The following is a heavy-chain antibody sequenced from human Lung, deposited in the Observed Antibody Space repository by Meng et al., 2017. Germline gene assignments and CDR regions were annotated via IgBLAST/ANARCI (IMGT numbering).Heavy chain of an antibody. D-gene: IGHD4-17*01. Sequence: EVRRGESGGGLFQPGGSLGLSWAASGFTFSTHWMHWVRQAPGKGLEWVSRITGDGSSTIYADSVQGRFTMSRDNAKNTLSLQMNSLRAEDTAVYYCARGGVTTDDWGQGTLVTVSS. J-gene: IGHJ4*02. CDR2: ITGDGSST. V-gene: IGHV3-74*01. CDR3: ARGGVTTDD. CDR1: GFTFSTHW.